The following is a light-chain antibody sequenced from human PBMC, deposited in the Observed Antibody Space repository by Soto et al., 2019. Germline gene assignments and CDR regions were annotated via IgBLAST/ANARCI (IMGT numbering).Light chain of an antibody. Sequence: DIQMTQAPSTRPGIVADRVTITCRASQSISSWWAWYQQRPGKAPRLLIYEASNLESGVPSRFSGSGSGTEFTLIITSLQPDDSATYYCQQYNSYSWTFGQGTKVDIK. CDR2: EAS. CDR1: QSISSW. CDR3: QQYNSYSWT. J-gene: IGKJ1*01. V-gene: IGKV1-5*03.